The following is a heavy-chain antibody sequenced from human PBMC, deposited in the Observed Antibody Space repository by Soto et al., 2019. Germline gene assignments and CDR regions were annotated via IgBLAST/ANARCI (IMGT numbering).Heavy chain of an antibody. CDR2: ISSSSSYI. D-gene: IGHD1-26*01. J-gene: IGHJ6*02. CDR1: GFTFSSYS. Sequence: GGSLRLSCAASGFTFSSYSMNWVRQAPGKGLEWVSSISSSSSYIYYADSVKGRFTISRDNAKNSLYPQMNSLRAEDTAVYYCARDGADYYGMDVWGQGTTVTVSS. CDR3: ARDGADYYGMDV. V-gene: IGHV3-21*01.